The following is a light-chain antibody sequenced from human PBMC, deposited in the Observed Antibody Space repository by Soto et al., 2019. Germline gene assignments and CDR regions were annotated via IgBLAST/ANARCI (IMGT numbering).Light chain of an antibody. V-gene: IGLV2-14*01. CDR2: GVY. CDR3: SSYTTASSPPRV. J-gene: IGLJ1*01. CDR1: SADXXTYEY. Sequence: QSVLTQPASVSGSPGQTITISCTGSSADXXTYEYISWHQHHPGKAPNLIIFGVYDGPSVISDRFSGSKSANTVSLTIFGHKVEVDVFYDRSSYTTASSPPRVFG.